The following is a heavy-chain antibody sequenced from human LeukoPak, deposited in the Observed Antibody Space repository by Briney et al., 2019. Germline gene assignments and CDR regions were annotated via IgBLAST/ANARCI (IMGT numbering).Heavy chain of an antibody. J-gene: IGHJ4*02. CDR3: ATAQWLAYFDY. Sequence: SETLSLTCTVSGDSISSGDYYWSWIRQPAGKGLEWNGRISSSGSTNYNPSLKSRVTISVDTSKNQFSLKLSSVTAADTAVYYCATAQWLAYFDYWGQGTLVTVSS. CDR2: ISSSGST. CDR1: GDSISSGDYY. V-gene: IGHV4-61*02. D-gene: IGHD6-19*01.